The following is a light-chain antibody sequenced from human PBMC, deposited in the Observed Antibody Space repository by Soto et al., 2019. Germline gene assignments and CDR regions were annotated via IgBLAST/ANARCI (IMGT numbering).Light chain of an antibody. V-gene: IGKV1-39*01. CDR3: QQSYNVLSWT. J-gene: IGKJ1*01. Sequence: DIHLTPSPPSLSASVSDRVTINCLASQSIGSYLNWYRQKPGKAPELLIYAASHLRREVPSRFRASGSGTDFTLTISSLQPEDFASYYCQQSYNVLSWTVGQGTKVDIK. CDR2: AAS. CDR1: QSIGSY.